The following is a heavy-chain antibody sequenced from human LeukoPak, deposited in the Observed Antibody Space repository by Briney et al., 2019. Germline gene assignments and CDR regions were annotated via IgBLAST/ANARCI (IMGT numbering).Heavy chain of an antibody. Sequence: PGRSLRLSCAASGFTFSIYGLHWVRQAPGKGLEWVAVVWYDGSNKYYADSVKGRFTISRDNSKNTLYLQVNSLRAEDTAMYYCAKDSSPGYNPYFDYWGQGTLVTVSS. CDR3: AKDSSPGYNPYFDY. CDR2: VWYDGSNK. V-gene: IGHV3-33*06. J-gene: IGHJ4*02. D-gene: IGHD5-24*01. CDR1: GFTFSIYG.